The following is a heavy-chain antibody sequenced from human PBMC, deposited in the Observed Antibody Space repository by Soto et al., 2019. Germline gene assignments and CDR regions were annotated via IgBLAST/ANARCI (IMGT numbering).Heavy chain of an antibody. J-gene: IGHJ4*02. V-gene: IGHV3-30-3*01. D-gene: IGHD2-21*02. CDR2: ISYDGSNK. CDR1: GFTFSSYA. Sequence: QVQLVESGGGVVQPGRSLRLSCAASGFTFSSYAMHWVRQAPGKGLEWVAVISYDGSNKYYADSVKGRFTISRDNSKNTLYLQMNSLRVEDTAVYYCASAPITVVTPYYFDYWGQGTLFTVSS. CDR3: ASAPITVVTPYYFDY.